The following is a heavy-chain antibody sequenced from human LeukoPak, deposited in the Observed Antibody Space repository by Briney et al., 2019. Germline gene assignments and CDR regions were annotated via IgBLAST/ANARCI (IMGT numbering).Heavy chain of an antibody. J-gene: IGHJ4*02. CDR1: GYTFTSYA. D-gene: IGHD6-19*01. CDR3: AREPPLAGRQFDY. V-gene: IGHV1-3*01. CDR2: INAANGNT. Sequence: ASVKVSCKASGYTFTSYAMHWVRQAPGQRLEWMGWINAANGNTKYSQKFQGRVTITRGTSASTAYMELSSLRSEDTAVYYCAREPPLAGRQFDYWGQGTLVTVSS.